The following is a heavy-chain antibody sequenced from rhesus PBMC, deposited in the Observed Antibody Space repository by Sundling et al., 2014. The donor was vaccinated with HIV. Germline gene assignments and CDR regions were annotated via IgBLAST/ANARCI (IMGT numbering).Heavy chain of an antibody. D-gene: IGHD1-44*02. Sequence: EVQLVESGGGLAKPGGSLRLSCAASGFTFSSYAMHWVRQAPGKGLEWVSAISSGGTTYYADSVKGRFTISRDNSKNTLSLQMNSLRDEDTAVYYCAKALYGSYVYFGLDSWGQGVVVTVSS. CDR2: ISSGGTT. V-gene: IGHV3-103*01. J-gene: IGHJ6*01. CDR3: AKALYGSYVYFGLDS. CDR1: GFTFSSYA.